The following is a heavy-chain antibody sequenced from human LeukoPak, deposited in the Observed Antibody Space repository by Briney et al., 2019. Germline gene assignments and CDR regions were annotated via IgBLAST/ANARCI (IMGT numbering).Heavy chain of an antibody. CDR1: GGSFSGYY. Sequence: SETLSLTCAVSGGSFSGYYWTWIRQPPGKGLEWIGEINHSGSANYNPSLMSRVTISLDTPKNHFSLNLSSVTAADTAVYYCARGQGTVTTHWGQGTLVTVSS. V-gene: IGHV4-34*01. J-gene: IGHJ4*02. CDR2: INHSGSA. CDR3: ARGQGTVTTH. D-gene: IGHD4-11*01.